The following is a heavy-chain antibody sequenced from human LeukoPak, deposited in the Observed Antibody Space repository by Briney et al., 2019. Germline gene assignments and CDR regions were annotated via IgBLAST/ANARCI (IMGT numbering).Heavy chain of an antibody. J-gene: IGHJ4*02. D-gene: IGHD4/OR15-4a*01. CDR2: ISSRSSTI. V-gene: IGHV3-48*01. Sequence: GGSLRLSCAASGFTFSSYSMNWVRQAPGKGLEWVSYISSRSSTIYYADSVKGRFTISRDNAKNSLYLQMNSLRAEDTAVYYCARESAVYFDYWGQGTLVTVSS. CDR1: GFTFSSYS. CDR3: ARESAVYFDY.